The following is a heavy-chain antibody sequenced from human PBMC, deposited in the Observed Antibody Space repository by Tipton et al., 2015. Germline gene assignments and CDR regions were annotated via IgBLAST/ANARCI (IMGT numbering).Heavy chain of an antibody. V-gene: IGHV4-39*01. D-gene: IGHD2-2*01. CDR3: ARSLFPKPAGLENWFDP. CDR1: GGSISNSNYY. CDR2: LSYSGKT. J-gene: IGHJ5*02. Sequence: TLSLTCTVSGGSISNSNYYWGWIRQPPGKGLEWIGSLSYSGKTDYNPPLRSRVTISVDTSKNHFSLRLSSVTAADTAVYYCARSLFPKPAGLENWFDPWGQGTLVTVSS.